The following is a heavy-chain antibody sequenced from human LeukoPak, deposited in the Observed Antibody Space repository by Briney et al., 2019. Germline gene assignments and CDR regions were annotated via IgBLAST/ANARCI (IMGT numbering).Heavy chain of an antibody. CDR2: ISYDGSNK. CDR3: ARELVYGMDV. CDR1: GFTFSSYA. V-gene: IGHV3-30*04. J-gene: IGHJ6*02. Sequence: GGSLRLSCAASGFTFSSYAMHWVRQAPGKGLEWVAVISYDGSNKYYADSVKGRFTISRDNSKNTLYLQMNSLRAEDTAVYYCARELVYGMDVWGQGTTVTVSS.